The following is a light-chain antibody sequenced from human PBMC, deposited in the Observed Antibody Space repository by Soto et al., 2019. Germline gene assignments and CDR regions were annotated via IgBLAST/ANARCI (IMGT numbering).Light chain of an antibody. V-gene: IGLV2-14*03. J-gene: IGLJ7*01. Sequence: QSALAQPASVSGSPGQSITISCTGTSSDVGGYNYVSWYQQHPGKAPKLMIYDVSYRPSGVSNRFSGSKSGKTASLTISGLQAEDEADYHCSSHTGSNTLVFGGGTQLTVL. CDR3: SSHTGSNTLV. CDR2: DVS. CDR1: SSDVGGYNY.